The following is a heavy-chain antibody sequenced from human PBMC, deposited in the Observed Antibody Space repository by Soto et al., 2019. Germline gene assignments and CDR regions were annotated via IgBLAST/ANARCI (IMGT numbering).Heavy chain of an antibody. CDR3: ARSPYYRYYFDY. J-gene: IGHJ4*02. V-gene: IGHV4-34*01. D-gene: IGHD3-22*01. CDR1: GGSFSGYY. CDR2: INHSGST. Sequence: SETLSLTCAVYGGSFSGYYWSWIRQPPGKGLEWIGEINHSGSTNYNPSLKSRVTISVDTSKNQFSLKLSSVTAADTAVYYCARSPYYRYYFDYWGQGTLVTVSS.